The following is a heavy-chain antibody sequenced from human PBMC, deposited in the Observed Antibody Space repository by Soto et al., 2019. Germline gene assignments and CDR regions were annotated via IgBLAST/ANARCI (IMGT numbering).Heavy chain of an antibody. CDR2: ISGSGGST. V-gene: IGHV3-23*01. Sequence: EVQLLESGGGLVQPGGSLRLSCAASGFTFSSYAMSWVRQAPGKGLEWVSAISGSGGSTYYADSMKGRFTISRDNSKNTLYLQMNSLRAEDTAVYYCAKGRRIVATPAYYFDYWGQGTLVTVSS. CDR1: GFTFSSYA. CDR3: AKGRRIVATPAYYFDY. D-gene: IGHD5-12*01. J-gene: IGHJ4*02.